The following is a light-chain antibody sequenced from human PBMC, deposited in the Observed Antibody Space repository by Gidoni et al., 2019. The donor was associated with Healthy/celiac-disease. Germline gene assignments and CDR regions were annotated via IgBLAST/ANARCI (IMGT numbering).Light chain of an antibody. J-gene: IGKJ1*01. Sequence: DIQMTQSPSSLSASVGDRVTITCRASQSISSYLNWYQQKPGKAPKLLIYAASSLQSGVPSRFSGSGSGTDCTLTISSLQPEDFATYYCQQSYSTPYVTFXQXTKVEIK. CDR2: AAS. CDR3: QQSYSTPYVT. CDR1: QSISSY. V-gene: IGKV1-39*01.